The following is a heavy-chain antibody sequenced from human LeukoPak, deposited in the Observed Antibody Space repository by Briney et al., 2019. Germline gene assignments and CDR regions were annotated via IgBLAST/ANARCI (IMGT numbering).Heavy chain of an antibody. Sequence: KASETLSLTCAVYGGSFSGYYWSWIRQPPGKGLEWIGEINHSGSTNYNPSLKSRVTISVDTSKNQFSLKLSSVTAADTAVYYCARTPSLSYCSGGSCYSKLVGYFDYWGQGNLVTVSS. CDR1: GGSFSGYY. J-gene: IGHJ4*02. CDR2: INHSGST. CDR3: ARTPSLSYCSGGSCYSKLVGYFDY. V-gene: IGHV4-34*01. D-gene: IGHD2-15*01.